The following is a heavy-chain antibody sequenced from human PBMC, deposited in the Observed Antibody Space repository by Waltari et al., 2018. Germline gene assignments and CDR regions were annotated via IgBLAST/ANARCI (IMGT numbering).Heavy chain of an antibody. Sequence: QVQLVQSGAEVKKPGASVKVSCQSSGYTFTGYALHWVPQAPGQGLEWMGRINPNSGGTNYAQKFQGRVTMTRDTSISTAYMELSRLRSDDTAVYYCARDTPFTRAGRSTTPGDYWGQGTLVTVSS. CDR1: GYTFTGYA. CDR3: ARDTPFTRAGRSTTPGDY. CDR2: INPNSGGT. J-gene: IGHJ4*02. D-gene: IGHD1-1*01. V-gene: IGHV1-2*06.